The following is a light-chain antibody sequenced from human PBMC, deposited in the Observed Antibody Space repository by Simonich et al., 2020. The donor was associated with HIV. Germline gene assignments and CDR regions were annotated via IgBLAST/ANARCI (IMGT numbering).Light chain of an antibody. CDR3: QQYYSTPFT. CDR1: QSVLYSSNNKNN. Sequence: DIVMTQSPDSLAVSLGERATINCKSCQSVLYSSNNKNNLAWYQQKPGQPPKLLIYWAATRESGVPDRLSGSGSGTDFTLTISSLQAEDVAVYYCQQYYSTPFTFGPGTKVDIK. J-gene: IGKJ3*01. V-gene: IGKV4-1*01. CDR2: WAA.